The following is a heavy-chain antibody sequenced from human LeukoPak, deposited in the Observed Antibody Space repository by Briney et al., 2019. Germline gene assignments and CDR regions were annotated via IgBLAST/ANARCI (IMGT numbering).Heavy chain of an antibody. Sequence: SETLSLTCTVSGGSISSYYWSWIRQPPGKGLEWIGYIYYSGSTNYNPSLKSRVTISVDTSKNQFSLKLSSVTAADTAVYYCARGGWWGQGTLVTVSS. D-gene: IGHD6-19*01. J-gene: IGHJ4*02. CDR1: GGSISSYY. V-gene: IGHV4-59*12. CDR3: ARGGW. CDR2: IYYSGST.